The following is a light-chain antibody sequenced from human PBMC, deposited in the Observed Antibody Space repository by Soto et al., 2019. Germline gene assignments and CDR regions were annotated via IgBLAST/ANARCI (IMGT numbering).Light chain of an antibody. J-gene: IGKJ2*01. CDR2: TAS. Sequence: DIPMTQSPSSLSASVGDRVTITCRASEDISNFLAWYQQKPGKVPKLLIYTASTLQSGVPSRFSGSGSGTDFTLTISSLQSEDVATYFCQKYNSAPYTFGQGTKLEIK. CDR1: EDISNF. CDR3: QKYNSAPYT. V-gene: IGKV1-27*01.